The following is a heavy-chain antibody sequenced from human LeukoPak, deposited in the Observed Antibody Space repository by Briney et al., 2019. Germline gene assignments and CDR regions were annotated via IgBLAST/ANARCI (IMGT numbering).Heavy chain of an antibody. CDR1: GFTLSRYG. CDR2: IWYDGSNK. V-gene: IGHV3-33*01. Sequence: GRSLRLSCAASGFTLSRYGMRWVRQAPGKGLEWVAVIWYDGSNKYYADSVKGRFTISRDNSKNTLYLQMNSLRAEDTAVYYCARGNYDRSGYYDYWGQGTLVTVSS. J-gene: IGHJ4*02. CDR3: ARGNYDRSGYYDY. D-gene: IGHD3-22*01.